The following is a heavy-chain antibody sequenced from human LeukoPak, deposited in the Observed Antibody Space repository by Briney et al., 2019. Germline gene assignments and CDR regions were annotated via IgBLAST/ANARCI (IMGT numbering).Heavy chain of an antibody. J-gene: IGHJ4*02. CDR2: IYYSGST. CDR3: ARVTYSYGSGSSSHFDY. D-gene: IGHD3-10*01. Sequence: SETLSLTCTVSGGSISSYYWSWIRQPPGKGLEWIGYIYYSGSTNYNPSLKSRVTISVDTSKNQFSLKLSSVTAADTAVYYCARVTYSYGSGSSSHFDYWGQGTLVTVSS. CDR1: GGSISSYY. V-gene: IGHV4-59*01.